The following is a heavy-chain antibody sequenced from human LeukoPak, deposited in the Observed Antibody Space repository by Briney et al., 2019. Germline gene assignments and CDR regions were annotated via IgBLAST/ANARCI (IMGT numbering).Heavy chain of an antibody. D-gene: IGHD5-12*01. J-gene: IGHJ2*01. CDR3: AREIGMMATISGGKGNWYFDL. V-gene: IGHV3-48*04. Sequence: GGSLRLSCAASGFTFSSYSMNWVRQAPGKGLEWVSYTSSSSSTIYYADSVKGRFTISRDNAKNSLYLQMNSLRAEDTAVYYCAREIGMMATISGGKGNWYFDLWGRGTLVTVSS. CDR1: GFTFSSYS. CDR2: TSSSSSTI.